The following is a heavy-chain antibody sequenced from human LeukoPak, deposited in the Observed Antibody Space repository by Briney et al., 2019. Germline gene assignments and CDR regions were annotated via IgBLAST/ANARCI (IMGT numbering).Heavy chain of an antibody. CDR3: AKAVGYCSGGSCFRALDV. D-gene: IGHD2-15*01. Sequence: PGGSLRLSCAASGFTFSSYWMHWVRHAPGKGLVWVSRINSDGSSTSYADSVKGRFTISRDNAKNTLYLQMNGLRAEDTAVYYCAKAVGYCSGGSCFRALDVWGQGTTVTVSS. J-gene: IGHJ6*02. V-gene: IGHV3-74*01. CDR2: INSDGSST. CDR1: GFTFSSYW.